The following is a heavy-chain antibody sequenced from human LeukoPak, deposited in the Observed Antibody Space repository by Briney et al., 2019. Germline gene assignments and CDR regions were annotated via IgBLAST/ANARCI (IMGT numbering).Heavy chain of an antibody. Sequence: ASVKVSCKASGYTFTSYGISWVRQAPGQGLEWMGWISAYNGNTNYAQKLQGRVIMTTDTSTSTAYMELRSLRSDDTAVHYCARGGYSSGWYSTSSSFDYWGQGTLVTVSS. CDR1: GYTFTSYG. CDR2: ISAYNGNT. D-gene: IGHD6-19*01. J-gene: IGHJ4*02. CDR3: ARGGYSSGWYSTSSSFDY. V-gene: IGHV1-18*01.